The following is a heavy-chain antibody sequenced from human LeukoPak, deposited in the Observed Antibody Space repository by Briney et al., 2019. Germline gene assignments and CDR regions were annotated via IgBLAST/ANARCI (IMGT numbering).Heavy chain of an antibody. D-gene: IGHD2-15*01. CDR3: ARDTGSTRYCSGGSCPYGMDV. V-gene: IGHV3-30-3*01. J-gene: IGHJ6*02. CDR1: GFTFSSYA. Sequence: GGSLRLSCAASGFTFSSYAMSWVRQAPGKGLEWVAVISYDGSHKYYAGSVKGRFTISRDNSKSTLYLQMNSLRAEDTAVYYCARDTGSTRYCSGGSCPYGMDVWGQGTTVTVSS. CDR2: ISYDGSHK.